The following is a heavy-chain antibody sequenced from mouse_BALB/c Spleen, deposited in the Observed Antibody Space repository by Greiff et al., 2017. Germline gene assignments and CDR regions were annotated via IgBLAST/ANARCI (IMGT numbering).Heavy chain of an antibody. J-gene: IGHJ4*01. CDR1: GYTFTSYY. CDR2: INPSNGGT. D-gene: IGHD1-2*01. Sequence: QVQLQQSGAELVKPGASVKLSCKASGYTFTSYYMYWVKQRPGQGLEWIGAINPSNGGTNFNEKFKSKATLTVDKSSSTAYMQLSSLTSEDSAVYSCTRYGPYAMDYWGQGTSVTVSS. CDR3: TRYGPYAMDY. V-gene: IGHV1S81*02.